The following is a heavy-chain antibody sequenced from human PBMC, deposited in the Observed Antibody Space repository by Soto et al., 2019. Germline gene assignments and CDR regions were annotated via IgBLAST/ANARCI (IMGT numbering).Heavy chain of an antibody. D-gene: IGHD4-17*01. CDR1: GFTFSRYG. CDR2: ISFDGGIK. V-gene: IGHV3-30*03. Sequence: QVQLVESGGGVVQPGRSLRLSCAASGFTFSRYGIYWVRQAPGKGLDWVAAISFDGGIKYYGTSVKGRFTISRDDSKKTVYLQMNSLRSEDTAVYYCARPVTVTPPSSCDIWGRGTMVTVS. CDR3: ARPVTVTPPSSCDI. J-gene: IGHJ3*02.